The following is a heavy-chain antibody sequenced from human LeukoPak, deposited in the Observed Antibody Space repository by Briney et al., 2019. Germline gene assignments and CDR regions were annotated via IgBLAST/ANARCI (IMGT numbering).Heavy chain of an antibody. CDR1: VGSISSHY. CDR2: IYYSGST. D-gene: IGHD6-25*01. J-gene: IGHJ5*02. V-gene: IGHV4-59*11. Sequence: PSETLSLTCTVSVGSISSHYWSWIRPPPGKGLEWIGYIYYSGSTNYNPSLKSRVTISVDTSKYQFSLKLSSVTAADTAVYYCARGIAAEFDTWGQGTLVTVSS. CDR3: ARGIAAEFDT.